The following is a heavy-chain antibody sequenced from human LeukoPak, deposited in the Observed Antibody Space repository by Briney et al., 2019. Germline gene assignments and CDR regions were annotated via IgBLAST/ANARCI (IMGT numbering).Heavy chain of an antibody. D-gene: IGHD4-17*01. J-gene: IGHJ1*01. Sequence: SETLSLTCTVSGGSISSHYWSWIRQPPGRGLEWIGYIYSSGTTNYNPSLKSRVTISVDTSKNQFSLKLNSVTAADTAVYYCARASLGDYSAEYFHHWGQGTLVTVSS. CDR3: ARASLGDYSAEYFHH. V-gene: IGHV4-59*11. CDR1: GGSISSHY. CDR2: IYSSGTT.